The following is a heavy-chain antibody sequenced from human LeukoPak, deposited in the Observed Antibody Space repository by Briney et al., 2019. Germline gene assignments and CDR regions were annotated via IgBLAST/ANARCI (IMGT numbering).Heavy chain of an antibody. Sequence: GGSLRLSCAASGFTFSSYWMHWVRQAPGKGLVWVSLINSDGSSTSYADSVKGRFTISRDNAKNTLYLQMNSLRAEDTAVYYCADGYISHYWGQGTLVTVSS. D-gene: IGHD5-24*01. J-gene: IGHJ4*02. V-gene: IGHV3-74*01. CDR3: ADGYISHY. CDR2: INSDGSST. CDR1: GFTFSSYW.